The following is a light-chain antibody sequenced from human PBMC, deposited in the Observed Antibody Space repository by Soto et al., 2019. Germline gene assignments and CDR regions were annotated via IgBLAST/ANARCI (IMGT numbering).Light chain of an antibody. CDR2: GAS. V-gene: IGKV3-20*01. CDR1: QTVKNDY. J-gene: IGKJ4*01. CDR3: QQYGSSPLT. Sequence: ETVLTQSPGTLSLSPGEGATLSCMASQTVKNDYLAWYQQRRGLPPRLLIFGASGRATGIPDRFSGSGSGTDFTLTITRLEPEDFAVYHCQQYGSSPLTFGGGTKVETK.